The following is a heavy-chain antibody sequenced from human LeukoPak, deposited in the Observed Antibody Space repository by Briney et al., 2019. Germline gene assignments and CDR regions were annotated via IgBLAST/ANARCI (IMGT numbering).Heavy chain of an antibody. CDR2: INHSGST. D-gene: IGHD2-21*02. J-gene: IGHJ4*02. Sequence: PSETLSLTCAVYGGSFSGYYWSWIRQPPGKGLEWIGEINHSGSTNYDPSLKSRVTISVDTSKNQFSLKLSSVTAADTAVYYCARGYCGGDCYSNFDYWGQGTLVTVSS. V-gene: IGHV4-34*01. CDR3: ARGYCGGDCYSNFDY. CDR1: GGSFSGYY.